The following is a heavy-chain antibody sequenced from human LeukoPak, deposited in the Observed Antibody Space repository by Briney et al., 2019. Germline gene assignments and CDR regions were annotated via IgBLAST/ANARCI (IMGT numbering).Heavy chain of an antibody. CDR2: IIGSGAAT. J-gene: IGHJ4*02. D-gene: IGHD5-24*01. V-gene: IGHV3-23*01. Sequence: GGSLRLSCAASGFVFRSYGMNWVRQAPGKGLEWVSAIIGSGAATYYADSVKGRFTISRDNSKNTLFLQMNSLSAEDTAVYYCAKGGRDLDYWGQGTLVSVSS. CDR3: AKGGRDLDY. CDR1: GFVFRSYG.